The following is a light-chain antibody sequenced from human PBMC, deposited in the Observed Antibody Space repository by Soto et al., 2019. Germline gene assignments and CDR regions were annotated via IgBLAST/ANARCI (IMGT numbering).Light chain of an antibody. CDR3: VLYMGNGIYV. CDR2: NTN. V-gene: IGLV8-61*01. Sequence: QAVVTREASFSWSPVGPIALPCGLNPDSVSTNYYPTWYQQAPARAPRTLICNTNTRSSGVPDRFSGSIVGNKAALSVTGAQPDDEADYYCVLYMGNGIYVFGGGTQLTVL. J-gene: IGLJ7*01. CDR1: PDSVSTNYY.